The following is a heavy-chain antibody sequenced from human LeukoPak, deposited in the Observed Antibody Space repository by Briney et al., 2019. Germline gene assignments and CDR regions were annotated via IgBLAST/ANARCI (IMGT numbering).Heavy chain of an antibody. CDR3: AGAFSGYPNWFDP. D-gene: IGHD3-22*01. J-gene: IGHJ5*02. CDR1: GYSFSSYW. CDR2: IYPGDSDT. Sequence: PGESLKISCKGSGYSFSSYWIGWVRQMPGKGLEWMGIIYPGDSDTRYSPSFQGQVTISADKSISTAYLQWSSLKASDTPMYYCAGAFSGYPNWFDPRGQGTLVTVSS. V-gene: IGHV5-51*01.